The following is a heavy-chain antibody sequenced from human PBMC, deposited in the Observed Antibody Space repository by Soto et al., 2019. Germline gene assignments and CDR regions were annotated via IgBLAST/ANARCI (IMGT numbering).Heavy chain of an antibody. CDR2: IIPIFGTA. CDR3: ALGPLRYCSGGSCYHFDY. Sequence: QVQLVQSGAEVKKPGSSVKVSCKASGGTFSSYAISWVRQAPGQGLEWMGGIIPIFGTANYAQKFQGRVMMTADETTSTAYMELSSLRSEDTAVYYCALGPLRYCSGGSCYHFDYWGQGTLVTVSS. CDR1: GGTFSSYA. D-gene: IGHD2-15*01. V-gene: IGHV1-69*01. J-gene: IGHJ4*02.